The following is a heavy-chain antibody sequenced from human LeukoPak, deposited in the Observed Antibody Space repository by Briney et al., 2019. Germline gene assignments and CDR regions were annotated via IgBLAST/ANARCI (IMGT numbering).Heavy chain of an antibody. Sequence: SETLSLTCTVSGGSISSGGYYWSWIRQHPGKGLEWIGYIYYSGSTFYNPSLKSRVTISVDTSKNQFSLRLSSVTAADTAVYYCARAPLYGGHADWFDPWGQGTLVTVSS. J-gene: IGHJ5*02. D-gene: IGHD4-17*01. CDR3: ARAPLYGGHADWFDP. V-gene: IGHV4-31*03. CDR1: GGSISSGGYY. CDR2: IYYSGST.